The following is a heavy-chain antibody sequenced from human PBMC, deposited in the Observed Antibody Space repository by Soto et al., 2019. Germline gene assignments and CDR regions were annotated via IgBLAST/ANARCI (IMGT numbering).Heavy chain of an antibody. CDR1: GDTFTRYG. CDR2: ISGYNGDT. J-gene: IGHJ6*02. CDR3: AKNGQPPYYYYGMDV. Sequence: ASVKVSCKASGDTFTRYGISWVRQAPGQGLEWMGWISGYNGDTKYAQKFQGRVTMTVDTSTTTAYMELRSLTSDDRAVYYCAKNGQPPYYYYGMDVWGQGTTVTVSS. D-gene: IGHD2-8*01. V-gene: IGHV1-18*01.